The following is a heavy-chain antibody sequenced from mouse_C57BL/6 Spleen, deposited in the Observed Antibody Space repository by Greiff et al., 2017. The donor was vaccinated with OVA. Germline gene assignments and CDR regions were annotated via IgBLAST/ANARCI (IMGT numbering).Heavy chain of an antibody. D-gene: IGHD2-1*01. CDR2: ISSGSSTI. CDR3: ARLGNSYYAVGY. CDR1: GFTFSDYG. V-gene: IGHV5-17*01. J-gene: IGHJ4*01. Sequence: EVQLVESGGGLVKPGGSLKLSCAASGFTFSDYGMHWVRQAPEKGLEWVAYISSGSSTIYYADTVKGRFTISRDNAKNTLFLQMTSLRSEDTAMYYCARLGNSYYAVGYWGQGTSVTVSS.